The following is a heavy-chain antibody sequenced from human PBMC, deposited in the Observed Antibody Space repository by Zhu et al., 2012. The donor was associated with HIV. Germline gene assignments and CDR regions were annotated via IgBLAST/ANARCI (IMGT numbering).Heavy chain of an antibody. CDR2: IYHSGST. D-gene: IGHD3-16*02. Sequence: QVQLQESGPGLVKPSETLSLTCAVSGYSISSGYYWGWIRQPPGKGLEWIGSIYHSGSTYYNPSLKSRVTISVDTSKNQFSLKLSSVTAADTAVYYCARGRGVILKDAFDIWGQGTMVTVSS. CDR1: GYSISSGYY. CDR3: ARGRGVILKDAFDI. V-gene: IGHV4-38-2*01. J-gene: IGHJ3*02.